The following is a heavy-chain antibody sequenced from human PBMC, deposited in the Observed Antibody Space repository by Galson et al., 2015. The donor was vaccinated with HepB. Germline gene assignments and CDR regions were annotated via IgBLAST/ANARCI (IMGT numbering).Heavy chain of an antibody. V-gene: IGHV3-23*01. CDR1: GFTFSSYA. CDR3: ATAYRCSGGSCDSLGDY. J-gene: IGHJ4*02. CDR2: ISGSGYTT. Sequence: SLRLSCAASGFTFSSYAMSWVRQAPGKGLEWVSAISGSGYTTYYGDSAEGRFTISRDNSKNTLYLQMNSLRAEDTAIYYFATAYRCSGGSCDSLGDYWGQGTLVTVSS. D-gene: IGHD2-15*01.